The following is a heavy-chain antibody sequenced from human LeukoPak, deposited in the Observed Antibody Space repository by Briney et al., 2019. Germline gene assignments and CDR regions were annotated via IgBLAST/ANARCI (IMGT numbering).Heavy chain of an antibody. D-gene: IGHD2-2*02. CDR2: IYYSGST. CDR3: ARLHCSSTSCYRSLYYYYGMDV. CDR1: GGSISSSSYS. J-gene: IGHJ6*02. Sequence: PSETLSLTCTVSGGSISSSSYSWGWIRQPPGKGLEWIGSIYYSGSTYYNPSLKSRVTISVDTSKNQFSLKLSSVTAADTAVYYCARLHCSSTSCYRSLYYYYGMDVWGQGTTVTVSS. V-gene: IGHV4-39*01.